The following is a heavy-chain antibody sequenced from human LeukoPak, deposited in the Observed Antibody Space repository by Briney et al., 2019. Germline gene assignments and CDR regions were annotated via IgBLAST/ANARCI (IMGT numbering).Heavy chain of an antibody. CDR1: GGSFSGYY. J-gene: IGHJ5*02. CDR3: PSLTNWFDP. Sequence: SETLSLTCAVYGGSFSGYYWSWIRQPPGKGLEWVGEINHGGSTNYNAAFKSGVTISVDTSTNQFSLKLSSVPAADTAVYYCPSLTNWFDPWGQGTLVTVSS. CDR2: INHGGST. V-gene: IGHV4-34*01.